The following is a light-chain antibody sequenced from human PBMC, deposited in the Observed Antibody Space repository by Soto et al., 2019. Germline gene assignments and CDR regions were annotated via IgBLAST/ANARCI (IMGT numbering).Light chain of an antibody. CDR3: CSYAGSSSYV. CDR2: EGT. CDR1: SSDVGGYNY. J-gene: IGLJ1*01. Sequence: QSALTQPASVSGSPGQSITISCTGTSSDVGGYNYVSWYQQHPGKAPKLMIYEGTKRPSGVSIRFSGSKSGSTASLTISGLQAEDEADYYCCSYAGSSSYVFGTGTQLTVL. V-gene: IGLV2-23*01.